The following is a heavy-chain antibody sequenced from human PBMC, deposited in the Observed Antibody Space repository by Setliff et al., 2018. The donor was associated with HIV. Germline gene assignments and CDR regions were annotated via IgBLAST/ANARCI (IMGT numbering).Heavy chain of an antibody. CDR2: VSYGGTNT. CDR1: GFTFSSYA. Sequence: PGGSLRLSCAASGFTFSSYAMHWVRQAPGKGLEWVAVVSYGGTNTYYADSVKGRFSFSRDDSKSILYLQMNSLEIEDTAVYFCSTGPSRVSDGIADFWGPGTLVTVSS. CDR3: STGPSRVSDGIADF. J-gene: IGHJ4*02. D-gene: IGHD1-1*01. V-gene: IGHV3-30*14.